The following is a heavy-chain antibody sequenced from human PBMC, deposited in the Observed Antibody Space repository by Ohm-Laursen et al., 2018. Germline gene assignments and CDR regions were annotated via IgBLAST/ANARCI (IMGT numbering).Heavy chain of an antibody. Sequence: SETLSLTCAVYGGSFSGYYWSWIRQSPGRGLEWIGYINHSGSTNYNPSLKSRLTLSVDTSKNQFSLKLTSVTAADTAMYYCARNIKVVPAAHGMDVWGQGTTVTVSS. CDR1: GGSFSGYY. CDR2: INHSGST. J-gene: IGHJ6*02. D-gene: IGHD2-2*01. CDR3: ARNIKVVPAAHGMDV. V-gene: IGHV4-34*01.